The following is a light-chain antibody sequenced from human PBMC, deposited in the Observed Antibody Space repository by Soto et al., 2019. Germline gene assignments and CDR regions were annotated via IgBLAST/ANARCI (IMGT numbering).Light chain of an antibody. CDR1: SSDVGSYNL. V-gene: IGLV2-23*01. CDR2: EGS. CDR3: CPYAGSSTSRV. J-gene: IGLJ2*01. Sequence: QSVLTQPASVSGSPGQSITISCTGTSSDVGSYNLVSWYQQQPGKAPKLLIYEGSKRPPGLSHRFSGSKSGNTASLTSSGLQAQDEADYYCCPYAGSSTSRVFGGGTKLTVL.